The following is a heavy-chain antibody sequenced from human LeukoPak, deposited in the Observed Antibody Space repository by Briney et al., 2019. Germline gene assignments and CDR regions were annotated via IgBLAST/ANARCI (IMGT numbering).Heavy chain of an antibody. J-gene: IGHJ4*02. CDR1: GYGFTSYW. CDR3: ARINYYDSSGYYSFDY. CDR2: IYPGDSDT. D-gene: IGHD3-22*01. V-gene: IGHV5-51*01. Sequence: GESLKISCKGSGYGFTSYWIGWVRQMPGKGLEWMGIIYPGDSDTRYSPSFQGQVTISADKSISTAYLQWSSLKASDTAMYYCARINYYDSSGYYSFDYWGQGTLVTVSS.